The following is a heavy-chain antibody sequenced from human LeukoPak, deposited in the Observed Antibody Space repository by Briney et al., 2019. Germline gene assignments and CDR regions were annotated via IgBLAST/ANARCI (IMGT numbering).Heavy chain of an antibody. CDR2: INPNSGGT. CDR1: GYTFTGYY. J-gene: IGHJ4*02. V-gene: IGHV1-2*02. CDR3: ARDRSLVVVPAAIHITGY. Sequence: ASVKVSCKASGYTFTGYYMHWVRQAPGQGLEWMGWINPNSGGTNYAQKFQGRVTMTRDTSISTAYMELSRLRSDDTAVYYCARDRSLVVVPAAIHITGYWGQGTLVTVSS. D-gene: IGHD2-2*02.